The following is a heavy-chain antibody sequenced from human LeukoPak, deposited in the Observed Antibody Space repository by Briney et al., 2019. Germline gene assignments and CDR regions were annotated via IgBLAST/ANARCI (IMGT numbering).Heavy chain of an antibody. CDR1: GFTFSSYW. D-gene: IGHD3-9*01. J-gene: IGHJ4*02. Sequence: GGSLRLSCAASGFTFSSYWMSWVRQAPGKGLEWVANIKEDGSEKYYVDSVKGRFTISRDNAKNSLYLQMNSLRAGDTAVYYCAREAILTDWRRGDFDYWGQGTLVTVSS. CDR3: AREAILTDWRRGDFDY. V-gene: IGHV3-7*01. CDR2: IKEDGSEK.